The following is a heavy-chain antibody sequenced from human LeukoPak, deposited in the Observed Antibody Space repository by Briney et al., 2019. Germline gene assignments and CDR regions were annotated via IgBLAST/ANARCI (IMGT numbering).Heavy chain of an antibody. CDR2: IYYSGST. J-gene: IGHJ4*02. D-gene: IGHD6-13*01. V-gene: IGHV4-59*08. Sequence: SETLSLTCTVSGGSISSYYWSWIRQPPGKGLEWIGYIYYSGSTKYNPSLKSRVTISVDTSKVQFSLKLSSVTAADTAMYYCARHLTAAGLSFDCWGQGTLVTVSS. CDR3: ARHLTAAGLSFDC. CDR1: GGSISSYY.